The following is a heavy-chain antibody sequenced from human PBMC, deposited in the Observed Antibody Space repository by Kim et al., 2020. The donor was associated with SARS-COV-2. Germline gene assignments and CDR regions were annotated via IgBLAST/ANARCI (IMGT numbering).Heavy chain of an antibody. V-gene: IGHV1-18*01. CDR1: GYTFTSYG. CDR2: ISAYNGNT. D-gene: IGHD3-3*01. J-gene: IGHJ6*02. CDR3: ASRRDFWSGQINYYYGMDV. Sequence: ASVKVSCKASGYTFTSYGISWVRQAPGQGLEWMGWISAYNGNTNYAQKLQGRVTMTTDTSTSTAYMELRSLRSDDTAVYYCASRRDFWSGQINYYYGMDVWGQGTTVTVSS.